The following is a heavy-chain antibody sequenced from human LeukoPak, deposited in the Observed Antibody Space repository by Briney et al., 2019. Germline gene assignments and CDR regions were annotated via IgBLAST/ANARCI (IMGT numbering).Heavy chain of an antibody. D-gene: IGHD5-18*01. CDR3: TRDNSYGYDY. V-gene: IGHV3-74*01. CDR1: GFTFSSYW. Sequence: GGSLRLSCAVSGFTFSSYWMHWVRPAAGKGLVWVSRISSDGSSTTYADSVKGRFTISRDNAKNTMYLQMNSLRAEDTAVYYCTRDNSYGYDYWGQGTLVTVSS. CDR2: ISSDGSST. J-gene: IGHJ4*02.